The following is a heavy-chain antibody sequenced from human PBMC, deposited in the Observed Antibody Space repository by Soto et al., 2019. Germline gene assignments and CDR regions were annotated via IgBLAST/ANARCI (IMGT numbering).Heavy chain of an antibody. J-gene: IGHJ6*03. V-gene: IGHV3-48*01. Sequence: TGGSTRLSCAASGFTFCSYSMNWVRQDPGKGLEWVSYISSSSSTIYYADSVKGRFTISRDNAKNSLYLQMNSLRAEDTAVYYCARDNQLVFPCMDVWGKGTTVTVSS. D-gene: IGHD6-6*01. CDR1: GFTFCSYS. CDR2: ISSSSSTI. CDR3: ARDNQLVFPCMDV.